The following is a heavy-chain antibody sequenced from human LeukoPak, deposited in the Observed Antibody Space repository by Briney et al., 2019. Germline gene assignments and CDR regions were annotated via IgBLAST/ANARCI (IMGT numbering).Heavy chain of an antibody. D-gene: IGHD6-6*01. CDR1: GYTFTSYA. V-gene: IGHV7-4-1*02. Sequence: ASVKVSCKASGYTFTSYAMNWVRQAPGQGLEWMGWINTNTGNXXXXXGFTGXFVFSLDTSVSTAYLQISSLKAEDTAVYYCARKISXXXXPGFDYWGQGTLVTGS. CDR2: INTNTGNX. J-gene: IGHJ4*02. CDR3: ARKISXXXXPGFDY.